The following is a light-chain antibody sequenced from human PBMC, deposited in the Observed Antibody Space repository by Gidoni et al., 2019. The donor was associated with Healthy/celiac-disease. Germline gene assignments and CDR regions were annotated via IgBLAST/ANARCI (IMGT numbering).Light chain of an antibody. Sequence: QSVLTQPPSASGTPGQRVTISCSGSSSNIGINTVNWYQQRPGTAPKLLIYSNNQRPSGVPDRFSGSKSGTSASLAISGLQSEDEADYYCAAWDDSLNGPVFGGGTKLTVL. CDR3: AAWDDSLNGPV. CDR2: SNN. CDR1: SSNIGINT. V-gene: IGLV1-44*01. J-gene: IGLJ2*01.